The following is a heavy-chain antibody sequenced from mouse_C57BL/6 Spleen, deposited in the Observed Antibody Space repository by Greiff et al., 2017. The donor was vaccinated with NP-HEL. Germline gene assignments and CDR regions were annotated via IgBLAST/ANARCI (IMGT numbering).Heavy chain of an antibody. D-gene: IGHD2-4*01. V-gene: IGHV2-2*01. CDR1: GFSLTSYG. J-gene: IGHJ1*03. CDR3: ARTDDYNWYFDV. CDR2: IWSGGST. Sequence: VQLKESGPGLVQPSQSLSITCTVSGFSLTSYGVHWVRQSPGKGLEWLGVIWSGGSTDYNAAFISRLSISKDNSKSQVFFKMNSLQADDTAIYYCARTDDYNWYFDVWGTGTTVTVSS.